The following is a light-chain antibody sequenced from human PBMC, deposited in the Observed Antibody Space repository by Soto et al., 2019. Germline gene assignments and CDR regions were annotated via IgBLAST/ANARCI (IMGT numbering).Light chain of an antibody. V-gene: IGKV1-33*01. Sequence: DIQMTQSPCPLCASVGAGATTTCHASQDISNYLNWYQHKPGKAPKLLIYDVSNLETGVPSRFSGSGSGTDFTFTISSLQPEDIATYYCQQYDNLPIAFGQGTRLEIK. J-gene: IGKJ5*01. CDR1: QDISNY. CDR3: QQYDNLPIA. CDR2: DVS.